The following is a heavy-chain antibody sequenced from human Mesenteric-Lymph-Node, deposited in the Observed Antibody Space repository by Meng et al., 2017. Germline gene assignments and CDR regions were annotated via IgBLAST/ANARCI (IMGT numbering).Heavy chain of an antibody. CDR3: ARVCSGGSCYPYYYYGMDV. CDR2: IIPIFGTA. J-gene: IGHJ6*02. Sequence: QGGRVQCGAEGKKPWSSGKVSCKASGGTVSSYAIRWVRQDPGQGLEWMGGIIPIFGTANYAQKFQGRVTITADKSTSTAYMELSSLRSEDTAVYYCARVCSGGSCYPYYYYGMDVWGQGTMVTVSS. V-gene: IGHV1-69*06. D-gene: IGHD2-15*01. CDR1: GGTVSSYA.